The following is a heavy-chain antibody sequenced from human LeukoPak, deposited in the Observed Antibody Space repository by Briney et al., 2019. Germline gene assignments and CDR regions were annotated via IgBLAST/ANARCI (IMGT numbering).Heavy chain of an antibody. CDR2: IIPIFGTA. J-gene: IGHJ6*03. Sequence: SVKVSCKASGGTFSSYAISWVRQAPGQGLEWMGGIIPIFGTANYAQKFQGRVTITADESTSTAYMELSSLRSEDTAVYYCARGSSSSGTYYYCYMDVWGKGTTVTVSS. CDR3: ARGSSSSGTYYYCYMDV. CDR1: GGTFSSYA. V-gene: IGHV1-69*13. D-gene: IGHD6-6*01.